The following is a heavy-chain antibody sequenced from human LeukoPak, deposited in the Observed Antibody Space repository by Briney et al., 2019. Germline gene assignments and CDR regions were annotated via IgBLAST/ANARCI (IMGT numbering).Heavy chain of an antibody. CDR2: INQDDSQI. D-gene: IGHD3-10*01. V-gene: IGHV3-7*01. CDR1: GVSLKNYW. CDR3: ARGYYYSGTYYLSFFDY. J-gene: IGHJ4*02. Sequence: GGSLRLSCAASGVSLKNYWLTWVRQAPGKGLEWVANINQDDSQIYYLESVEGRFTITRDNAKTSLHLQMNYLRAGNRAAFYCARGYYYSGTYYLSFFDYWGQGTLVTVSS.